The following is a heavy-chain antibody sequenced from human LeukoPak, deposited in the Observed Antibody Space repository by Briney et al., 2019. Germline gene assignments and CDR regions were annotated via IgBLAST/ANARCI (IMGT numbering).Heavy chain of an antibody. V-gene: IGHV3-11*04. D-gene: IGHD3-10*01. Sequence: PGGSLRLSCAASGFTFSDYYMSWIRQAPGKGLEWVSYISSSTSTIYYADSVKGRFTISRDNAKNSLCLQMNSLRADDTAVYYCAREGRILWFGEFYFYYYMDVWGKGTTVTVSS. J-gene: IGHJ6*03. CDR3: AREGRILWFGEFYFYYYMDV. CDR1: GFTFSDYY. CDR2: ISSSTSTI.